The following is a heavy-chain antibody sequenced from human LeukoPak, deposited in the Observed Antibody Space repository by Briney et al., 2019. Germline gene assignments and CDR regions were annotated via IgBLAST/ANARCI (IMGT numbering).Heavy chain of an antibody. CDR2: INEGGNEK. D-gene: IGHD6-19*01. CDR3: ARAYKDRSLAGKKEFFQH. J-gene: IGHJ1*01. CDR1: GFTFRNYW. Sequence: PGGSLRLSCAASGFTFRNYWMSWVRQVPGKGLEWVVNINEGGNEKNYVDSVKGRFTASRDNANNFLYLQMNSLRAEDTALYYCARAYKDRSLAGKKEFFQHWGQGTLVTVSS. V-gene: IGHV3-7*03.